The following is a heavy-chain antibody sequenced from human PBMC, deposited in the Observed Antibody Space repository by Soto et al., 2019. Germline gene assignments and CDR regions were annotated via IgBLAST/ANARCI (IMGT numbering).Heavy chain of an antibody. CDR2: ISGSGGNT. V-gene: IGHV3-23*01. D-gene: IGHD2-2*01. J-gene: IGHJ4*02. CDR3: ARDWAIVVPKYYFDY. Sequence: GGSLRLSCVASGFTFSNYAMNWVRQAPGKGLEWVSGISGSGGNTHYADSVKGRFTISRDNSKNTLYLQMNSLRAEDTAVYYCARDWAIVVPKYYFDYWGQGTLVTVSS. CDR1: GFTFSNYA.